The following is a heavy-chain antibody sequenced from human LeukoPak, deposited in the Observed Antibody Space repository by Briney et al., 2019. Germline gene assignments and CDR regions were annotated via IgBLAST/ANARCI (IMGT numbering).Heavy chain of an antibody. Sequence: TLSLTCAISGDSVSSNNAAWVWIRQSPSRGLEWLGRTYYRSKWYHDYAVSVKSRISFNPDTSKNQFFLRLNSVTPEDTAVYYCARDVNGAFTRSWFDPWGQGTRVTVSS. CDR3: ARDVNGAFTRSWFDP. CDR2: TYYRSKWYH. CDR1: GDSVSSNNAA. D-gene: IGHD4-17*01. J-gene: IGHJ5*02. V-gene: IGHV6-1*01.